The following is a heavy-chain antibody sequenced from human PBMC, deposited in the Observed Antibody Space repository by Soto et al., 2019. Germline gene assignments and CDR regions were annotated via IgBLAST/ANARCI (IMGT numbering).Heavy chain of an antibody. D-gene: IGHD2-15*01. CDR2: ISGSGGRT. CDR1: GFTFSSYT. CDR3: AKDPNTDRLGGFEF. Sequence: EVWLLESGGDLVLPGGSLRLSCAASGFTFSSYTMSWVRQAPGKGLEWVAGISGSGGRTYYADSVRGRFTISRDNSKSTLSLQMNSLRAEDTAVYYCAKDPNTDRLGGFEFGGQGTMVTVSS. J-gene: IGHJ3*01. V-gene: IGHV3-23*01.